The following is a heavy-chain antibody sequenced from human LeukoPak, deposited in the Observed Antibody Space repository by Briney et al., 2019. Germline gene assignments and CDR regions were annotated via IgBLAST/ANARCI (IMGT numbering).Heavy chain of an antibody. D-gene: IGHD2-15*01. CDR3: ARAADTDNFDY. J-gene: IGHJ4*02. CDR2: IYYSGST. Sequence: SETLSLTCTVSGGSISSSSYYWVWIRQPPGKGLEWIGSIYYSGSTYYNPSLKSRVTISVDTSKNQFSLKLSSVTAADTAVYYCARAADTDNFDYWGQGTLVTVSS. CDR1: GGSISSSSYY. V-gene: IGHV4-39*07.